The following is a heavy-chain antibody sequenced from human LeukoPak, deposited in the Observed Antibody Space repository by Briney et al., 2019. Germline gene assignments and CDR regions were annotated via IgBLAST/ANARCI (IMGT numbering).Heavy chain of an antibody. J-gene: IGHJ6*02. Sequence: GSLRLSCVASGFTFTSYWMTWVRQAPGKGLEWVANIKQDGSEKYYVESVKGRFTISRDNAKNSLYLQMNSLRAEDTAVYYCARDPGGSGSYYDGMDVWGQGTTATVSS. CDR2: IKQDGSEK. CDR1: GFTFTSYW. CDR3: ARDPGGSGSYYDGMDV. V-gene: IGHV3-7*05. D-gene: IGHD3-10*01.